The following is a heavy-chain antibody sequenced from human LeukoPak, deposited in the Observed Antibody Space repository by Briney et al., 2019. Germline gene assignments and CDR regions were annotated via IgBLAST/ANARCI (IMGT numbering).Heavy chain of an antibody. D-gene: IGHD3-9*01. CDR3: ARLRINILTGYYEDY. CDR2: FYPGDSDT. V-gene: IGHV5-51*01. CDR1: GYSFTSYW. J-gene: IGHJ4*02. Sequence: GESLKTSCKGSGYSFTSYWIGWVRQMPGKGLEWMGIFYPGDSDTRYSPSFQGQVTISADKSISTAYLQWSSLKASDTAMYYCARLRINILTGYYEDYWGQGTLVTVSS.